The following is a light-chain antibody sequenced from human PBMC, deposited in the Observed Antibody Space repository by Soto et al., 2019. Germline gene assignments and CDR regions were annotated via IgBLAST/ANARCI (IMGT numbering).Light chain of an antibody. CDR1: QSVSTN. Sequence: EIVMTQSPVTLSVSPGERATLSCRASQSVSTNLAWYQQKPGQAPRLLIYGATGRATDVPARFTGSGSGTEFTLTISSLQSGDFAVYYCQQYNDWPPTFGQGTKVEIK. CDR3: QQYNDWPPT. V-gene: IGKV3-15*01. J-gene: IGKJ1*01. CDR2: GAT.